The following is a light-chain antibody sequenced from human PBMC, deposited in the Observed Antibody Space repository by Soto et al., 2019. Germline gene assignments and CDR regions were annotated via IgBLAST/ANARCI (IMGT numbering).Light chain of an antibody. Sequence: SSELTQPPSVSVAPGKTARITCGGNNIGSKSVHWYQQKPGQAPVLVIYYDSDRPSGIPERFSGSNSGNTATLTISRVEAGDEADYYCQVWDSSSDHPLHVFGTGTKVTVL. J-gene: IGLJ1*01. V-gene: IGLV3-21*04. CDR1: NIGSKS. CDR3: QVWDSSSDHPLHV. CDR2: YDS.